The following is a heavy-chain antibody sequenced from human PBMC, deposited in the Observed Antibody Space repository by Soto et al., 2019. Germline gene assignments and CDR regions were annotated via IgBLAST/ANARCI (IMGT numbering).Heavy chain of an antibody. V-gene: IGHV3-23*01. CDR1: GFTFSSYA. J-gene: IGHJ5*02. CDR2: ISGSGGST. D-gene: IGHD2-2*01. Sequence: GSLRLSCAASGFTFSSYAMSWVRQAPGKGLEWVSAISGSGGSTYYADSVKGRFTISRDNSKNTLYLQMNSLRAEDTAVYYCAKGSPDPYCSSTSCYADWFDPWAQGTLVTVSS. CDR3: AKGSPDPYCSSTSCYADWFDP.